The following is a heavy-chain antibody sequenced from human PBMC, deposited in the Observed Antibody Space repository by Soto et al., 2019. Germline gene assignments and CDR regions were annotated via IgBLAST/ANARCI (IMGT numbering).Heavy chain of an antibody. CDR1: GGSINSGDYY. J-gene: IGHJ4*02. D-gene: IGHD5-12*01. Sequence: PSETLSLTCSVSGGSINSGDYYWSWIRQSPGKGLEWIGYIYYSGSTYYNPSLKSRSTISIDTSKNQFFLDADSVTAADTAVYYCARLYTGYEAFDYWGQGTLVTVSS. CDR3: ARLYTGYEAFDY. CDR2: IYYSGST. V-gene: IGHV4-30-4*01.